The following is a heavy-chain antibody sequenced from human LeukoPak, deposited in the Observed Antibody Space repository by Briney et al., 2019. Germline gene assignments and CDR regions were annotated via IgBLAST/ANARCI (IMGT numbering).Heavy chain of an antibody. CDR2: IYPGDSET. CDR1: GYKFVNYW. CDR3: ARQGPGNFGLVAEDY. J-gene: IGHJ4*02. Sequence: GESRKISCKASGYKFVNYWIAWVRQTPGKGLEWMGIIYPGDSETRYSPTFQGQVTISADKSISTAYLQWSSLKASDSAMYYCARQGPGNFGLVAEDYWGQGTLVTVSS. V-gene: IGHV5-51*01. D-gene: IGHD3/OR15-3a*01.